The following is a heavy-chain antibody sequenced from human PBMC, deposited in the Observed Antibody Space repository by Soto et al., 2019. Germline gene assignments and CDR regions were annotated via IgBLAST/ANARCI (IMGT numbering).Heavy chain of an antibody. CDR3: ARHQDSSTWLNWFDP. CDR1: GVTISSSTFS. Sequence: PSETLSLTCTVSGVTISSSTFSWGWIRQPPGKGLEWVGTIYYSGSTYYNPSLKSRLTISVDTSNNQFSLKLSSVTAADTAVYYCARHQDSSTWLNWFDPWGQGTLVTVSS. CDR2: IYYSGST. J-gene: IGHJ5*02. V-gene: IGHV4-39*01. D-gene: IGHD6-13*01.